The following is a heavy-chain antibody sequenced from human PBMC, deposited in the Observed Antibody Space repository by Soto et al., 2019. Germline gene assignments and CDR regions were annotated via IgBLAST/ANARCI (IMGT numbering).Heavy chain of an antibody. CDR2: ISAHNGNT. CDR3: ARGRYGDY. J-gene: IGHJ4*02. D-gene: IGHD1-1*01. CDR1: GYAFTTYG. V-gene: IGHV1-18*01. Sequence: QVHLVQSGAEVKKPGASVKVSCKGSGYAFTTYGITWVRQAPGQGLEWMGWISAHNGNTNYAQKLQGRVTVTRDTSKSTAYMELRILRSDDTAVYYCARGRYGDYWGQGDLVTVSS.